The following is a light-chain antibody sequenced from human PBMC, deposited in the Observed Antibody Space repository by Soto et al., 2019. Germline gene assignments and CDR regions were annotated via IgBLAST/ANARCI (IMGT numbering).Light chain of an antibody. CDR3: QQTSSTPQT. V-gene: IGKV1-39*01. Sequence: DIQMTQSPSSLSASVGDSVTITCRASQSINIYLHWYQQKPGKAPKLLIYGASSSQSGVPSRFSGSGSGTDFTLAISSLQPEDFATYYCQQTSSTPQTFGGGTKVDIK. CDR2: GAS. CDR1: QSINIY. J-gene: IGKJ4*01.